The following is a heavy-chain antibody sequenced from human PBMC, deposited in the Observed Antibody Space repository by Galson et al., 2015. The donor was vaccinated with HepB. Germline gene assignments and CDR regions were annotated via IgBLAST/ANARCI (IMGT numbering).Heavy chain of an antibody. CDR2: IKQDGSEK. CDR3: ATDLGYNWNYDY. V-gene: IGHV3-7*03. J-gene: IGHJ4*02. CDR1: GFTFSSYW. D-gene: IGHD1-7*01. Sequence: SLRLSCAASGFTFSSYWMSWVRQAPGKGLEWVANIKQDGSEKYYVDSVKGRFTISRDNAKNSLYLQMNSLRSEDTAVYYCATDLGYNWNYDYWGQGTLVTVSS.